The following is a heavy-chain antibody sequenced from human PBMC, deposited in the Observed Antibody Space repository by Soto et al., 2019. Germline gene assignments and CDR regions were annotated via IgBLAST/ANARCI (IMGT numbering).Heavy chain of an antibody. V-gene: IGHV3-23*01. CDR2: ISGSGGST. CDR1: GFTFSSYA. D-gene: IGHD5-18*01. Sequence: GGSLRLSCAASGFTFSSYAMSWVRQAPGKGLEWVSAISGSGGSTYYADSVKGRFTISRDNSKNTLYLQMNSLRAEDTAVYYCAKDGEVQLWLWDYYGMDVWGQGTTVTVSS. CDR3: AKDGEVQLWLWDYYGMDV. J-gene: IGHJ6*02.